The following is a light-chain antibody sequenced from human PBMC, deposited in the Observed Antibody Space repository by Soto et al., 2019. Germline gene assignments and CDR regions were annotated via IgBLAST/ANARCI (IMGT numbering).Light chain of an antibody. CDR2: NNN. V-gene: IGLV1-44*01. CDR3: AGWDDSLNGVV. Sequence: QSVLTQPPSASGTPGQRVTISCSGSSSNIGSNAVYWYQHLPGTAPKVLIYNNNQRPSGVPDRFSGSKSGTSASLAISGVQSEDEADYYCAGWDDSLNGVVFGGGTKVTVL. J-gene: IGLJ2*01. CDR1: SSNIGSNA.